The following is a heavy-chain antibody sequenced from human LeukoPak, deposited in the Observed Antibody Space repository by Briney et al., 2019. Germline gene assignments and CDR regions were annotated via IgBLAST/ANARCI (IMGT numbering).Heavy chain of an antibody. D-gene: IGHD5-24*01. CDR2: INPNSGGT. CDR3: ARDRISSWWLQFDLDY. CDR1: GYTFTGYY. J-gene: IGHJ4*02. Sequence: VASVKVSCKASGYTFTGYYMHWVRQAPGQGLEWMGWINPNSGGTNYAQKFQGRVTMTRDTSISTAYMELSRLRSDDTAVYYCARDRISSWWLQFDLDYWGQGTLVTVSS. V-gene: IGHV1-2*02.